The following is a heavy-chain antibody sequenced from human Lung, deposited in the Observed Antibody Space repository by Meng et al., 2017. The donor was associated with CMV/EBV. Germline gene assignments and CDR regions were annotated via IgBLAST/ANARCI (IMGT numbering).Heavy chain of an antibody. V-gene: IGHV4-59*01. J-gene: IGHJ6*02. Sequence: SXTXSLXCTVSGGXISSYYWSWIRQPPGKGPEWIGYIYYSGSTNYNPSLKSRVTISVDTSKNQFSLKLSSVTAADTAVYYCARGGYYDFWSGYSYYYYYGMDVWXQGTTVTVSS. CDR1: GGXISSYY. D-gene: IGHD3-3*01. CDR2: IYYSGST. CDR3: ARGGYYDFWSGYSYYYYYGMDV.